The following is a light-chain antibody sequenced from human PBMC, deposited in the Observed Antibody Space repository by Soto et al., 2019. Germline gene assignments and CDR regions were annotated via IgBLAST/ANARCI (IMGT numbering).Light chain of an antibody. CDR3: YSWASSNTWV. J-gene: IGLJ3*02. CDR2: EVT. CDR1: GSDVGSYNR. V-gene: IGLV2-18*02. Sequence: QSALTQPPSVSGSPGQSVTISCTGTGSDVGSYNRVSWYQQPPATAPKLIIYEVTTRPSGVPGRFSGSKSGNTASLTISGLQAEDEADYYCYSWASSNTWVFGGGTKLTVL.